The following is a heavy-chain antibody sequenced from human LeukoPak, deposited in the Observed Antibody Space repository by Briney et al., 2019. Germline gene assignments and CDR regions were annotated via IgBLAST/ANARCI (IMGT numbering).Heavy chain of an antibody. D-gene: IGHD4-23*01. CDR2: IYSGGST. CDR1: GFTVSSNY. V-gene: IGHV3-66*01. Sequence: QPGGSLRLSCAASGFTVSSNYMSWVRQAPGKGLEWVSVIYSGGSTYYADSVKGRFTISRDNSKNTLYLQMNSLRAEDTAVYYCARFGEDYGGNSVGAFDIWGQGTMVTVSS. J-gene: IGHJ3*02. CDR3: ARFGEDYGGNSVGAFDI.